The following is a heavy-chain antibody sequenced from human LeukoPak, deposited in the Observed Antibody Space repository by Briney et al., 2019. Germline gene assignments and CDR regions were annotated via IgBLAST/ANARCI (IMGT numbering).Heavy chain of an antibody. Sequence: SETLSLTCTVSGGSISSSSYYWGWIRQPPGKGLEWIGIIYYSGSTYYNPSLKSRVTISVDTSKNQFSLKLSSVTAADTAVYYCARVVDTAMVSLLNWFDPWGQGTMVTVSS. CDR2: IYYSGST. D-gene: IGHD5-18*01. J-gene: IGHJ5*02. CDR1: GGSISSSSYY. V-gene: IGHV4-39*07. CDR3: ARVVDTAMVSLLNWFDP.